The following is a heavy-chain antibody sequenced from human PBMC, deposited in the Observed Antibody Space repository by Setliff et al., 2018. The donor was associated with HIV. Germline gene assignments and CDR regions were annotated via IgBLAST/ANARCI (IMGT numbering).Heavy chain of an antibody. CDR1: GYTFTTYS. Sequence: ASVKVSCKASGYTFTTYSLHWVRQAPGQSLEWMGWINVGKGDTKYSQDLQGRITITRDTTANTAYMELSSLRSDDTAVYFCARGALLAVFDFDHWGRGTLVTV. CDR2: INVGKGDT. CDR3: ARGALLAVFDFDH. J-gene: IGHJ4*01. D-gene: IGHD1-26*01. V-gene: IGHV1-3*01.